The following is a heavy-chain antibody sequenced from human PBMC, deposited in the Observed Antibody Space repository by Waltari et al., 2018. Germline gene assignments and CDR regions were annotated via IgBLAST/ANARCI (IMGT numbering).Heavy chain of an antibody. CDR2: IYYSGST. D-gene: IGHD1-26*01. CDR3: ARSQFSGSYSFDL. V-gene: IGHV4-59*01. CDR1: GGSISSYY. J-gene: IGHJ2*01. Sequence: QVQLQESGPGLVKPSETLSLTCTVSGGSISSYYWSWIRQPPGKGLEWIGYIYYSGSTNYNPSLKSRVTISVDTSKNQFSLKLSSVTAADTAVYYCARSQFSGSYSFDLWGRGTLVTVSS.